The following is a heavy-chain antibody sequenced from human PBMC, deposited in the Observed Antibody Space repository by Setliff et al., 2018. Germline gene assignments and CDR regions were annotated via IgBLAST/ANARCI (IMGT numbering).Heavy chain of an antibody. Sequence: SETLSLTCIVSGASISSDGYYWSWIRQHPGKGLEWIGYIYYSGSTYYNPSLKSRVTISLDTSKNQFSLELSSVTAADTAVYYCARGGTYRYFDYWGQGALVTVSS. CDR2: IYYSGST. V-gene: IGHV4-31*03. CDR3: ARGGTYRYFDY. J-gene: IGHJ4*02. CDR1: GASISSDGYY.